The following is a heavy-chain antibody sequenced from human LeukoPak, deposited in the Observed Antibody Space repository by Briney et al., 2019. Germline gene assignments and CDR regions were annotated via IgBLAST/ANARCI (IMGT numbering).Heavy chain of an antibody. D-gene: IGHD2-2*01. CDR3: ARVNTRGYCSSTSCRYSFDY. CDR2: INHSGST. V-gene: IGHV4-34*01. Sequence: SETLSLTCAVYGGSFSGYYWSWIRQPPGKGLEWIGEINHSGSTNYNPSLKSRVTISVDTSKNQFSLKLSSVTAADTAAYYCARVNTRGYCSSTSCRYSFDYWGQGTLVTVSS. J-gene: IGHJ4*02. CDR1: GGSFSGYY.